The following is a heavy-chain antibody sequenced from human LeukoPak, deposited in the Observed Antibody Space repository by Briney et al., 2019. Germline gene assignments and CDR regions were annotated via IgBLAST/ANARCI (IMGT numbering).Heavy chain of an antibody. V-gene: IGHV3-30*18. CDR1: GFTFSSYG. J-gene: IGHJ4*02. CDR2: ISYDGSNK. D-gene: IGHD1-26*01. Sequence: PGGSLRLSCAASGFTFSSYGMHWVRQAPGKGLEWVAVISYDGSNKHYADSVKGRFTISRDNSKNTLYLQMNSLRAEDTAVYYCANGVGALDYWGQGTLVTVSS. CDR3: ANGVGALDY.